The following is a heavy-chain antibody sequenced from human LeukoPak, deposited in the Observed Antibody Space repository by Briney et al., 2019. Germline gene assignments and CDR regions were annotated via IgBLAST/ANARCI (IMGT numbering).Heavy chain of an antibody. V-gene: IGHV3-66*01. CDR3: ARTRLSSSWYPSVFDY. D-gene: IGHD6-13*01. J-gene: IGHJ4*02. CDR1: GFTVSTNY. CDR2: IYRHGGT. Sequence: GGSLRLSCAASGFTVSTNYVSWVRQAPGEGLEWVSVIYRHGGTAYADSVQGRFSISRDNSKNTVDLQMNSLRAEDTAVHYCARTRLSSSWYPSVFDYWGQGTLVTVSS.